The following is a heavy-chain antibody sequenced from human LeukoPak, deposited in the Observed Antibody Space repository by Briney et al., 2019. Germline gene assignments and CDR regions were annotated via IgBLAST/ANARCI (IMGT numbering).Heavy chain of an antibody. CDR3: ARAYRLTSPRGFDP. CDR2: IFYTGDT. D-gene: IGHD3-16*02. CDR1: GGFISGYY. Sequence: PSETLSLTCTVSGGFISGYYWNWIRLSPGKGLEWIGYIFYTGDTDYNPSLRSRVTMSVDRSNNRFSLQLASVTTADSAFYYCARAYRLTSPRGFDPWGPGILVTVSS. J-gene: IGHJ5*02. V-gene: IGHV4-59*01.